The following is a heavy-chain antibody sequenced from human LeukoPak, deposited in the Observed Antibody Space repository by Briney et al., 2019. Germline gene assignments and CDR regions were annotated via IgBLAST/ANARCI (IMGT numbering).Heavy chain of an antibody. J-gene: IGHJ4*02. Sequence: GGSLRLSCAASGFTFSSYAMSWVRQAPGKGLEWVSALSGSGGSTYYADSVKGRFTISRDNSRTPLNLQMNSLRAEDTAVYYCAKDSSQTPYYFDYWGQGTLVTVSS. V-gene: IGHV3-23*01. CDR2: LSGSGGST. CDR1: GFTFSSYA. CDR3: AKDSSQTPYYFDY.